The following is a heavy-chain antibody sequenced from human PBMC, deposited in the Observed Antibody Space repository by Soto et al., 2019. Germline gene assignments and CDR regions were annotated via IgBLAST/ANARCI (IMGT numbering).Heavy chain of an antibody. D-gene: IGHD1-26*01. Sequence: GGSLRLSCAASGFTFSSYWMHWVRQATGKGLVWVSRINSDGSSTSYADSVKGRFTISRDNAKNTLYLQMNSLRAEDTALYYCSRDHPGGIRDAFDIWGQWTMVTVSS. J-gene: IGHJ3*02. V-gene: IGHV3-74*01. CDR1: GFTFSSYW. CDR2: INSDGSST. CDR3: SRDHPGGIRDAFDI.